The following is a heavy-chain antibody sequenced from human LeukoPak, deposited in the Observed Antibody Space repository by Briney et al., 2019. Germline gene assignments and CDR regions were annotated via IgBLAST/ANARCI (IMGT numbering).Heavy chain of an antibody. J-gene: IGHJ4*02. V-gene: IGHV5-10-1*01. Sequence: GESLQISCKGSGYRFSSYWITWVRQMPGKGLEWMGKIDPSDAYVDYSPSFQGHVTISADRSTSTAYLQWSSLKASDTAMYYCASPRRYSSSWYEDYWGQGTLVTVSS. D-gene: IGHD6-13*01. CDR1: GYRFSSYW. CDR2: IDPSDAYV. CDR3: ASPRRYSSSWYEDY.